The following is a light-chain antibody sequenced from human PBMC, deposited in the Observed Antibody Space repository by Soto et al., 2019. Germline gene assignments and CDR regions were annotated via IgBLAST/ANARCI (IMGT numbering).Light chain of an antibody. CDR3: QQYISWPRT. V-gene: IGKV3-15*01. CDR2: GVS. Sequence: EIVMTQSPATLSVSPGERATLSCRASQSVSSKLAWFQQKPGQAPSLLIYGVSTRATGVPVRFSGSGSGTEFTLTINSLQSEDFAVYFCQQYISWPRTFGQGTKVDI. CDR1: QSVSSK. J-gene: IGKJ1*01.